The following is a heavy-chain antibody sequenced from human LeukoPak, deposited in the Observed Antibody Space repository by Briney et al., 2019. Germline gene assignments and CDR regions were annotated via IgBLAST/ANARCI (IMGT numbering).Heavy chain of an antibody. Sequence: SVKVSCKASGGTFSSYAISWVRQAPEQGLEWMGRIIPIFGTANYAQKFQGRVTITTDESTSTAYMELSSLRSEDTAVYYCARDYYDSSGPLPRAFDIWGQGTMVTVSS. V-gene: IGHV1-69*05. D-gene: IGHD3-22*01. CDR1: GGTFSSYA. CDR3: ARDYYDSSGPLPRAFDI. J-gene: IGHJ3*02. CDR2: IIPIFGTA.